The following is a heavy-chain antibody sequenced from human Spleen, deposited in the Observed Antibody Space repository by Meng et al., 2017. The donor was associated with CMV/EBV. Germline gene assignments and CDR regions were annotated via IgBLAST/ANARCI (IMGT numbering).Heavy chain of an antibody. CDR3: ARYPRYCSSTSCYFVDY. J-gene: IGHJ4*02. D-gene: IGHD2-2*01. CDR2: IYPVDSDT. V-gene: IGHV5-51*01. Sequence: YSVSSDWIGWVRQIPGKGLEWLGIIYPVDSDTRYSPSFQGQVTISADKSISTAYLQWSSLKASDTAMYYCARYPRYCSSTSCYFVDYWGQGTLVTVSS. CDR1: YSVSSDW.